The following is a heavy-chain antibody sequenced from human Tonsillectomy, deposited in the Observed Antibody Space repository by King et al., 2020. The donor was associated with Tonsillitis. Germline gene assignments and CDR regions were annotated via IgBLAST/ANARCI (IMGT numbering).Heavy chain of an antibody. Sequence: VQLVESGGGVVQPGRSLRLSCAASGLTFSSYAMHWVRQAPGKGLEWVAVISYDGSNKYYADSVKGRFTISRDNSKNTLYLQMNSLRAEDTAVYYCAREALYYYYYMDV. V-gene: IGHV3-30*01. CDR2: ISYDGSNK. CDR1: GLTFSSYA. CDR3: AREALYYYYYMDV. J-gene: IGHJ6*03.